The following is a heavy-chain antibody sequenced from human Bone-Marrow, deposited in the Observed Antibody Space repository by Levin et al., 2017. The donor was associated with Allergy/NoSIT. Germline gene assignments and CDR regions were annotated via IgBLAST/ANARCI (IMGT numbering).Heavy chain of an antibody. Sequence: RTGGSLRLSCKASGGTFKSYTISWVRQAPGQGLEWMAGIIPMFGTTHYAQKFHGRVTITADESTITAYMELTSLRVEDTAIYYCARDEGLGLQISSWGQGTLVTVSS. V-gene: IGHV1-69*01. CDR1: GGTFKSYT. CDR3: ARDEGLGLQISS. CDR2: IIPMFGTT. D-gene: IGHD5-24*01. J-gene: IGHJ4*02.